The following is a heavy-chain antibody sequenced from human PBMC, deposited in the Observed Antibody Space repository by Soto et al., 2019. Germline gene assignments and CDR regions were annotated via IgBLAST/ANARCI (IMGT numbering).Heavy chain of an antibody. Sequence: QVQLVQSGAEVKKPGSSVKVSCKASGGTFSSYAISWVRQAPGQGLEWMGGIIPIFGTANYAQKFQGRVTITADESTSTAYMKLSSLRSEDTAVYYCATSFWGDYYDSSGYSYWGQGTLVTVSS. J-gene: IGHJ4*02. CDR1: GGTFSSYA. CDR3: ATSFWGDYYDSSGYSY. V-gene: IGHV1-69*01. D-gene: IGHD3-22*01. CDR2: IIPIFGTA.